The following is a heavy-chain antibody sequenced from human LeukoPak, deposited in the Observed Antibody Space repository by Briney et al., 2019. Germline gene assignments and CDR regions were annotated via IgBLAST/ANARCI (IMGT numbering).Heavy chain of an antibody. CDR2: IRYDGSNK. Sequence: GGSLRLSCAASGFTFSSYGMSWVRQAPGKGLEWVAFIRYDGSNKYYADSVKGRFTISRDNSKNTLYLQMNSLRAEDTAVYYCAKSPYFYNSGRYVDVWGKGTTVTVSS. D-gene: IGHD3-10*01. CDR3: AKSPYFYNSGRYVDV. CDR1: GFTFSSYG. V-gene: IGHV3-30*02. J-gene: IGHJ6*03.